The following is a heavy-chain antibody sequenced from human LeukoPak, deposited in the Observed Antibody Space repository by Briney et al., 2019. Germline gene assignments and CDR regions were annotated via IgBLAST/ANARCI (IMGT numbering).Heavy chain of an antibody. Sequence: GGSLRLSCAASGFTFSSYGMHWVRQAPGKGLEWVALIWYDGNNKYYADSVKGRFTISRDNSKNTLYLQLNSLRAKDTAVYYCARQHCSGGDCYFFDWGQGTLVTVSS. CDR1: GFTFSSYG. J-gene: IGHJ4*02. D-gene: IGHD2-15*01. V-gene: IGHV3-33*01. CDR2: IWYDGNNK. CDR3: ARQHCSGGDCYFFD.